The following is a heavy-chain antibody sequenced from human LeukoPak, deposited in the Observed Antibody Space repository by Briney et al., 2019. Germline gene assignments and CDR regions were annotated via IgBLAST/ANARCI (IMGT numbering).Heavy chain of an antibody. Sequence: SETLSLTCTVSGGSISSYYWSWIRQPPGKGLEWLGYIYYSGSTNYNPSLKSRVTISVDTSKNQFSLKLSSVTAADTAVYYCAREIDYGDYDYFDYWGQGTLVTASS. D-gene: IGHD4-17*01. V-gene: IGHV4-59*01. J-gene: IGHJ4*02. CDR1: GGSISSYY. CDR3: AREIDYGDYDYFDY. CDR2: IYYSGST.